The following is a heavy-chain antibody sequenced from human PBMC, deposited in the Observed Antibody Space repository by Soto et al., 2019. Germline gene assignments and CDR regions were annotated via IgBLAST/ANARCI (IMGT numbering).Heavy chain of an antibody. D-gene: IGHD4-17*01. Sequence: PSETLSLTCTVSGGSISSYYWSWIRQPPGKGLEWIGYIYYSGSTNYNPPLKSRVTISVDTSKNQFSLKLSSVTAADTAVYYCASGDYLYYFDDWGQGTLVTVSS. CDR2: IYYSGST. CDR3: ASGDYLYYFDD. CDR1: GGSISSYY. V-gene: IGHV4-59*01. J-gene: IGHJ4*02.